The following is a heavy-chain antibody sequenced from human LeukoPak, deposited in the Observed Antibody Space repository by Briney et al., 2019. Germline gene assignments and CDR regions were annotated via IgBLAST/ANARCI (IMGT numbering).Heavy chain of an antibody. J-gene: IGHJ4*02. Sequence: PGGSLRLSCAASGFTFSSYWMSWVRQAPGKGLEWVSFISLSSTTIYYADSVKGRFTISRDNARNSLYLQMNSLRAEDTAVYYCAKAVTSHYFDYWGQGTLITVSS. CDR3: AKAVTSHYFDY. D-gene: IGHD4-17*01. CDR1: GFTFSSYW. V-gene: IGHV3-48*01. CDR2: ISLSSTTI.